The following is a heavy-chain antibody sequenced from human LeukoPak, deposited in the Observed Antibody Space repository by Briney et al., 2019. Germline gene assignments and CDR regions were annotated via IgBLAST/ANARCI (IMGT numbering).Heavy chain of an antibody. Sequence: PSETLSLTCTDSGGFISIYYWNLLRQPAGKGLEWIGRIYTNENTFFNPSLKSRVTMSVDTSKNQFSLQLTSVTAADAAVYYCAREDIVAHWGQGTLVTVSS. CDR2: IYTNENT. CDR3: AREDIVAH. J-gene: IGHJ4*02. V-gene: IGHV4-4*07. CDR1: GGFISIYY. D-gene: IGHD5-12*01.